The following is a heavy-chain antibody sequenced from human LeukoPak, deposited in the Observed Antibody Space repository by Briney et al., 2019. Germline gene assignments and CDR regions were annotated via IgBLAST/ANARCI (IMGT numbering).Heavy chain of an antibody. CDR2: ISSSSGYT. D-gene: IGHD4-17*01. CDR1: GFTFSSYV. Sequence: GGSLRLSCAASGFTFSSYVMSWVRQAPGKGLEWVSYISSSSGYTNYADSEKGRFTISRDNAKNSLYLQMNSLRAEDTALYYCARDDRTDYGDYYGFDPWGQGTLVTVSS. V-gene: IGHV3-11*05. CDR3: ARDDRTDYGDYYGFDP. J-gene: IGHJ5*02.